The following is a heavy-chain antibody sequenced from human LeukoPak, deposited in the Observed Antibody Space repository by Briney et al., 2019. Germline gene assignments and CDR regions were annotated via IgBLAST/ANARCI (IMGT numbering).Heavy chain of an antibody. J-gene: IGHJ4*02. V-gene: IGHV1-69*04. CDR2: IIPILGIA. Sequence: SVKVSCKASGGTFSSYAISWVRQAPGQGLEWMGRIIPILGIANYAQKFQGRVTITADKSTSTAYMELSSLRSEDTAVYYCARDLSITMVRGVTNWGQGTLVTVSS. D-gene: IGHD3-10*01. CDR3: ARDLSITMVRGVTN. CDR1: GGTFSSYA.